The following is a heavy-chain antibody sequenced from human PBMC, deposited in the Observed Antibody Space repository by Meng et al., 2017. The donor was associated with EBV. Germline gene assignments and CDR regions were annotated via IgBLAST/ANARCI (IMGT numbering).Heavy chain of an antibody. V-gene: IGHV1-69*01. Sequence: LDESRVELTEPVPNVESYCKASCVALSDIACSWAHHAPVQGFMWRVEITPIFGTAKYAPKFHVSVTITADESTSTAYLTLSSLSAEDTHVYYCARAPDTSNDGPYYWGQRTLVTVSS. CDR1: CVALSDIA. CDR2: ITPIFGTA. CDR3: ARAPDTSNDGPYY. J-gene: IGHJ4*02. D-gene: IGHD1-1*01.